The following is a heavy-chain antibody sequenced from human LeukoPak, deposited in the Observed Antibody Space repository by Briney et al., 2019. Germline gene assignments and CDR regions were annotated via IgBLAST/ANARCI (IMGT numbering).Heavy chain of an antibody. Sequence: GGSLRLSCAASGFTFSSYAMSWVRQAPGKRPEWVSGISGSGGGTYYADSVKGRFAISRDNSKSTLDLQMNSLRAEDTAVYYCVQEGPRGLAFDIWGQGIKVTVSS. J-gene: IGHJ3*02. V-gene: IGHV3-23*01. CDR3: VQEGPRGLAFDI. CDR2: ISGSGGGT. CDR1: GFTFSSYA.